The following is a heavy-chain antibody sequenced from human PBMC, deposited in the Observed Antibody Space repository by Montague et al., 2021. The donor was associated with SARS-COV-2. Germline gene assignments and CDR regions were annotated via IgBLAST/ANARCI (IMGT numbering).Heavy chain of an antibody. J-gene: IGHJ5*01. CDR1: GGSISGSSYY. V-gene: IGHV4-39*01. D-gene: IGHD3-22*01. Sequence: SETLSLTCTVSGGSISGSSYYWGWIRQPPGKGLEWIGSIYYSGSTYYNPSLKSRVTISVDTSKNQFSLKLTSVTAADTAVYYCATAPGFSSDWNWFDSWGQGTLVAVSS. CDR2: IYYSGST. CDR3: ATAPGFSSDWNWFDS.